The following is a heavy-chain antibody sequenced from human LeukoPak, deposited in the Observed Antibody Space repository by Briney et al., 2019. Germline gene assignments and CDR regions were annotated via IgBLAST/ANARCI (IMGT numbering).Heavy chain of an antibody. J-gene: IGHJ6*02. CDR2: FDPEDGET. V-gene: IGHV1-24*01. CDR1: GYTLTELS. D-gene: IGHD6-19*01. Sequence: ASVKVSCKVSGYTLTELSMHWVRQAPGKGLRWMGGFDPEDGETIYAQKFQGRVTMTEDTSTDTAYMELSSLRSEDTAVYYCATDGVAGYYYYYGMDVWAKGPRSPSP. CDR3: ATDGVAGYYYYYGMDV.